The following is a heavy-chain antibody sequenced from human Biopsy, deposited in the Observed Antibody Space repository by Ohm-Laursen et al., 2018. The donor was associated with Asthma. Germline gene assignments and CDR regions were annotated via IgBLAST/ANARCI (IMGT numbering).Heavy chain of an antibody. CDR1: GFTFSNYG. D-gene: IGHD1-26*01. V-gene: IGHV3-30*18. CDR2: ISFDGSNK. J-gene: IGHJ4*02. Sequence: SSLRLSCAASGFTFSNYGMDWVRQAPGKGLDWVAVISFDGSNKNYTDSVKGRFTISRDNSRNTLHLEMNSLRAEDTAVYFCAKEVFPGWELRRGPDSWGQGTPVTVSS. CDR3: AKEVFPGWELRRGPDS.